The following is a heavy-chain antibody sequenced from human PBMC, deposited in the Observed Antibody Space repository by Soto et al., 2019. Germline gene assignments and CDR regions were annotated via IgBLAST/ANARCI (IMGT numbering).Heavy chain of an antibody. Sequence: GASVKVSCKASGYTFTSYGISWVRQAPGQGLEWMGWISAYNGNTNYAQKLQGRVTMTTDTSTSTAYMELRSLRSDDTAVYYCARSRMTEGITIFGVVISNWFDPWGQGTLVTVSS. CDR2: ISAYNGNT. V-gene: IGHV1-18*01. J-gene: IGHJ5*02. D-gene: IGHD3-3*01. CDR1: GYTFTSYG. CDR3: ARSRMTEGITIFGVVISNWFDP.